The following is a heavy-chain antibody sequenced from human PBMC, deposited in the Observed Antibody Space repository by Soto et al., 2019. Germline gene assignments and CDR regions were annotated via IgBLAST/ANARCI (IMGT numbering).Heavy chain of an antibody. CDR2: VPGDGSRA. CDR3: ARENWYSLDV. CDR1: GFSFSSYF. V-gene: IGHV3-74*01. J-gene: IGHJ6*02. Sequence: EVQLVESGGGSVQPGGSLRLSCAASGFSFSSYFMAWVRQAPGEGLVSVSHVPGDGSRASYADSVRGRFTISRDNAKNMLYLQMDSLRDEDTAIYYCARENWYSLDVWGQGTTVTVSS. D-gene: IGHD1-26*01.